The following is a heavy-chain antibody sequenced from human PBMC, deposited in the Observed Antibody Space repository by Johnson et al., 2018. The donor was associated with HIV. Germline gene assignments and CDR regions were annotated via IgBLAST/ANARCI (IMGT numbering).Heavy chain of an antibody. D-gene: IGHD1-26*01. J-gene: IGHJ3*02. CDR2: IRYDGRNN. CDR1: AFTVRSNYA. CDR3: ARAVGAGGI. V-gene: IGHV3-30*02. Sequence: QVQLVASGGGLVPPGGSLRLSCVATAFTVRSNYAMNWVRQAPGKGLEWVAFIRYDGRNNYYADFVKGRFTISRDNVKNSLYLQMNSLRAEDTAVYYCARAVGAGGIWGQGTMVTVSS.